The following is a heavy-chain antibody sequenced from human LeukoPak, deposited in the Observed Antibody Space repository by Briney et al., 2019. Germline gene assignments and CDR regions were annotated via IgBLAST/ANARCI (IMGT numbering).Heavy chain of an antibody. J-gene: IGHJ4*02. Sequence: SETLSLTCAVYGGSFSGYYWSWIRQPPGKGLEWIGEISHSGSTNYNPSLKSRVTISVDTSKNQFSLKLSSVTAADTAVYYCARGDYYDSSGYYYELWGQGTLVTVSS. D-gene: IGHD3-22*01. CDR2: ISHSGST. CDR1: GGSFSGYY. CDR3: ARGDYYDSSGYYYEL. V-gene: IGHV4-34*01.